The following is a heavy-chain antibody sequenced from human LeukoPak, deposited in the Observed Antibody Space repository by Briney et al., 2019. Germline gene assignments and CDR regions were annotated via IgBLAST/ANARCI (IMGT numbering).Heavy chain of an antibody. CDR2: INGDGSIE. Sequence: GGSLRLSCAASGFTFSSYWMTWARQAPGKGLEWVSNINGDGSIENYVHSVRGRFSIFRDNAKDALYLQMNSLRVDDTAIYYYARDPIVGDTGGGDYWGQGTLVTVSS. D-gene: IGHD1-26*01. CDR3: ARDPIVGDTGGGDY. CDR1: GFTFSSYW. V-gene: IGHV3-7*01. J-gene: IGHJ4*02.